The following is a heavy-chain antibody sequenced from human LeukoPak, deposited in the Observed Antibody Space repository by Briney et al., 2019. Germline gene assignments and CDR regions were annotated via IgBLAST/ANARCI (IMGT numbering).Heavy chain of an antibody. J-gene: IGHJ4*02. D-gene: IGHD3-10*01. CDR3: AREGVLLWFGEPNAFDY. CDR2: ISSSGSTI. V-gene: IGHV3-11*04. Sequence: GGSLRLSCAASGFTFSDYYMSWIRQAPGKGLEWVSYISSSGSTIYYADSVKGRFTISRDNAKNTLYLQMNSLRAEDTAVYYCAREGVLLWFGEPNAFDYWGQGTLVTVSS. CDR1: GFTFSDYY.